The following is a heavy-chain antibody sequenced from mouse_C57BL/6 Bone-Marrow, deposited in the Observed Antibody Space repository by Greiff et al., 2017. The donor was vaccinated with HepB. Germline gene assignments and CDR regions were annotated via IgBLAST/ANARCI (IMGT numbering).Heavy chain of an antibody. V-gene: IGHV1-64*01. D-gene: IGHD2-2*01. CDR3: VLWLRAMDY. CDR1: GYTFTSYW. CDR2: IHPNSGST. J-gene: IGHJ4*01. Sequence: QVQLKQSGAELVKPGASVKLSCKASGYTFTSYWMHWVKQRPGQGLEWIGMIHPNSGSTNYNEKFKSKATLTVDKSSSTAYMQLSSLTSEDTAVYYCVLWLRAMDYWGQGTSVTVAS.